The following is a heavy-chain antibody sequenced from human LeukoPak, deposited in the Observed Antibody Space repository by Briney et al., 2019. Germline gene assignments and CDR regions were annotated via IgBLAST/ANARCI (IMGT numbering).Heavy chain of an antibody. CDR2: IYTSGST. CDR1: GGSISSYY. D-gene: IGHD3-22*01. V-gene: IGHV4-4*07. Sequence: SETLPLTCTVSGGSISSYYWSWIRQPAGKGLEWIGRIYTSGSTNYNPSLKSRVTMSVDTSKNQFSLKLSSVTAADTAVYYCARDLYYYDSSGPFDYWGQGTLVTVSS. J-gene: IGHJ4*02. CDR3: ARDLYYYDSSGPFDY.